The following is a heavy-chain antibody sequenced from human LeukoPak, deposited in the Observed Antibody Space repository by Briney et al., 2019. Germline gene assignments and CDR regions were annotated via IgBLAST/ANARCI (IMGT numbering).Heavy chain of an antibody. CDR3: VRVGDYYDSGGYQGFDY. J-gene: IGHJ4*02. Sequence: GGSLRLSCAASGFILSSYSMNWVRQAPGKGLEWVSSTSSSSCYIYYADSVKGRFTISRDNAKNSVYLQMNSLRDEDTAVYYCVRVGDYYDSGGYQGFDYWGQGTLVTVSS. D-gene: IGHD3-22*01. CDR1: GFILSSYS. V-gene: IGHV3-21*01. CDR2: TSSSSCYI.